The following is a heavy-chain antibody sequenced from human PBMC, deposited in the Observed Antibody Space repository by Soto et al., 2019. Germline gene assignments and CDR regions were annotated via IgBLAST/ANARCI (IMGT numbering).Heavy chain of an antibody. J-gene: IGHJ4*02. CDR1: GFTFNTAW. Sequence: LRLSFAASGFTFNTAWLTWVRQAPGKGLEWVGRIKGKPDGGATDYAALVEGRFMISRDDSQNTVFLQMNSLKTDDTAVYYCTAGSPFDYWGPGTLVTVSS. CDR3: TAGSPFDY. CDR2: IKGKPDGGAT. V-gene: IGHV3-15*01.